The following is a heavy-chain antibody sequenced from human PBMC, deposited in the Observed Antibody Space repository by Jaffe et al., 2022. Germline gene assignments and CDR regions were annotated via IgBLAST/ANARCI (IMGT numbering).Heavy chain of an antibody. Sequence: QVQLQESGPGLVKPSQTLSLTCTVSGGSISSGSYYWSWIRQPAGKGLEWIGRIYTSGSTNYNPSLKSRVTISVDTSKNQFSLKLSSVTAADTAVYYCAREVRDGYNDYYFDYWGQGTLVTVSS. CDR3: AREVRDGYNDYYFDY. V-gene: IGHV4-61*02. CDR1: GGSISSGSYY. CDR2: IYTSGST. J-gene: IGHJ4*02. D-gene: IGHD5-12*01.